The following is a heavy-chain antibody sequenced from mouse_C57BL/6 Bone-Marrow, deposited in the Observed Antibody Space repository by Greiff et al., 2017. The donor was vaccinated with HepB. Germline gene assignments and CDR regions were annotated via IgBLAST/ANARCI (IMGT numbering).Heavy chain of an antibody. Sequence: EVQLVESGGDLVKLGGSLKLPGAASGFTLSSYAMSWVRQTPDKRLEWVATISSGGSYTDYPDSVKGRFTISRDNAKNTLYLQMSSLKSEDTAMYYCARQGGYFDVWGTGTTVTVSS. CDR1: GFTLSSYA. CDR2: ISSGGSYT. V-gene: IGHV5-6*01. J-gene: IGHJ1*03. CDR3: ARQGGYFDV.